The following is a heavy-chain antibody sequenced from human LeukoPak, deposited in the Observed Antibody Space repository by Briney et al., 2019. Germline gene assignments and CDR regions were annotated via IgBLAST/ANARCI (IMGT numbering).Heavy chain of an antibody. CDR2: IGTAGDT. J-gene: IGHJ3*02. CDR1: GFTFSSYD. V-gene: IGHV3-13*01. CDR3: ARGWFDAFDI. Sequence: PGGSLRLSCGTSGFTFSSYDMLWVRQATGKDLEWVSAIGTAGDTYYPGSVKGRFTISRDNAMNSLYLKMNSLSAGDAAVYYCARGWFDAFDIWGQGPMVTVSS. D-gene: IGHD3-9*01.